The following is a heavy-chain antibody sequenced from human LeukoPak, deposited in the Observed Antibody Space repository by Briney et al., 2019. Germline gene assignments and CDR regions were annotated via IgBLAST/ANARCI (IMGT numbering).Heavy chain of an antibody. CDR3: AFPGDGYNRYYFDY. V-gene: IGHV3-23*01. Sequence: PGGSLRLSCAASGFTFSSYAMSWVRQAPGKGLEWVSAISGSGGSAHYADSVKGRFTISSDNSKNTLYLQMNSLRAEDTAVYYCAFPGDGYNRYYFDYWGQGTLVTVSS. D-gene: IGHD5-24*01. CDR2: ISGSGGSA. J-gene: IGHJ4*02. CDR1: GFTFSSYA.